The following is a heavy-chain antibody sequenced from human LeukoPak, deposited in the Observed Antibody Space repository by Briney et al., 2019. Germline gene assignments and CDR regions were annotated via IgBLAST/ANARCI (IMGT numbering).Heavy chain of an antibody. V-gene: IGHV3-23*01. Sequence: GGSLRLSCAASGFTFNRYAMSWVRQAPGKGLEWVSAISGSGGSTYYADSVKGRFTISRDNSKNTLYLQMNSLRAEDTAVYYCAKDPGFWSGMRSFDYWGQGTLVTVSS. CDR1: GFTFNRYA. CDR2: ISGSGGST. CDR3: AKDPGFWSGMRSFDY. J-gene: IGHJ4*02. D-gene: IGHD3-3*01.